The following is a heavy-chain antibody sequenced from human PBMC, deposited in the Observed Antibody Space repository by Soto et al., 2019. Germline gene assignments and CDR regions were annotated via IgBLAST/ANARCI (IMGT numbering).Heavy chain of an antibody. V-gene: IGHV5-10-1*01. Sequence: GESLKISCKGSGYSFTSYWISWVRQMPGKGQEWMGRIDPSDSYTNYSPSFQGHVTISADKSISTAYLQWSSLKASDTAMYYCAKALVYCSGGSCYYYYGMDVWGQGTTVTVSS. D-gene: IGHD2-15*01. CDR2: IDPSDSYT. CDR1: GYSFTSYW. CDR3: AKALVYCSGGSCYYYYGMDV. J-gene: IGHJ6*02.